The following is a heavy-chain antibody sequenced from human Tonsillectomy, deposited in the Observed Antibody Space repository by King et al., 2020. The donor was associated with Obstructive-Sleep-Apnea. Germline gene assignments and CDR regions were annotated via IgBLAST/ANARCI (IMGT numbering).Heavy chain of an antibody. D-gene: IGHD3-22*01. Sequence: VQLQESGPGLVKPSQTLSLTCTVSGGSISSGDYYWSWIRQPPGKGLEWIGYIYYSGSTYYNPSLKSRVTISVDTSKNQFSLKLSSLTAADTAVYYCARVAYYYDNSGYSVKILDYWGQGTLVTVSS. CDR1: GGSISSGDYY. CDR3: ARVAYYYDNSGYSVKILDY. V-gene: IGHV4-30-4*01. J-gene: IGHJ4*02. CDR2: IYYSGST.